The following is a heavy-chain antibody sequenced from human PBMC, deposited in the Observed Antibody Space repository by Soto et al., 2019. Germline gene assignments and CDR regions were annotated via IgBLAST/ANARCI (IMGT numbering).Heavy chain of an antibody. CDR2: ISYDGSNK. CDR1: GFTFSSYG. Sequence: GGSLRLSCAASGFTFSSYGMHWVRQAPGKGLEWVAVISYDGSNKYYADSVKGRFTISRDNSKNTLYLQMNSLRAEDTAVYYCAKDLKAARRMRFLEWLLSARGMDVWGQGTTVTVSS. V-gene: IGHV3-30*18. J-gene: IGHJ6*02. D-gene: IGHD3-3*01. CDR3: AKDLKAARRMRFLEWLLSARGMDV.